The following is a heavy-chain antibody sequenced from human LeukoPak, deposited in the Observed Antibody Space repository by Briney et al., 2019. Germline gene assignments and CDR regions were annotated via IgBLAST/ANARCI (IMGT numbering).Heavy chain of an antibody. CDR3: ARGSAAAGFDY. D-gene: IGHD6-13*01. CDR2: ISSSSSTI. J-gene: IGHJ4*02. V-gene: IGHV3-48*01. CDR1: GFTFSSYS. Sequence: GGSLRLSCAASGFTFSSYSMNWVRQAPGRGLEWVSYISSSSSTIYYADSVKGRFTISRDNAKNSLYLQMDSLRAEDTAVYYCARGSAAAGFDYWGQGTLVTVSS.